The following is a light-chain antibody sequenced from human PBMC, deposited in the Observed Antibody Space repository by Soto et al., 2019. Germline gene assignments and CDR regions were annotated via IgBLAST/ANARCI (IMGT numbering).Light chain of an antibody. CDR3: QQGYRLFQT. CDR2: AAS. Sequence: EIQMTQSPSNMSTSVGDRIPITCRASQSISSWLAWYQQKPGKAPTLLIYAASTLQSGVPSRFSGSGSGTDFNLTISSLNPEDFATYFCQQGYRLFQTFGQGTKVDIK. V-gene: IGKV1-5*01. J-gene: IGKJ1*01. CDR1: QSISSW.